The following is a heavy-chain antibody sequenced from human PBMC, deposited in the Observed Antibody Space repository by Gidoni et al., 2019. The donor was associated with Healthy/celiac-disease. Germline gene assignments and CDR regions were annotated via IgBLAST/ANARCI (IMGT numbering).Heavy chain of an antibody. V-gene: IGHV4-39*01. CDR2: IYYSGST. CDR1: VGSISSSSYY. J-gene: IGHJ4*02. CDR3: ARTPSTARRLNFDY. D-gene: IGHD6-6*01. Sequence: QLHLQESGPGLVKPSETLSLPCTVSVGSISSSSYYWGWIRQPPEKGLEWIGSIYYSGSTYYNPSRKSRVTISVDTSKNQFSLKLSYVTAADTAVYYCARTPSTARRLNFDYWGQGTLVNVSS.